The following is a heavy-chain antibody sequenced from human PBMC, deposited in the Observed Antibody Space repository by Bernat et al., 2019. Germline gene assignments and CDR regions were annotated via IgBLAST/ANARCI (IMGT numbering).Heavy chain of an antibody. D-gene: IGHD5-18*01. V-gene: IGHV3-21*01. CDR2: ISSSSSYI. CDR3: ARNRYSYGFLDAFDI. Sequence: EVQLVESGGGLVKPGGSLRLSCAASGFTFSSYSMNWVRQAPGEGLEWVSSISSSSSYIYYADSVKGRFTISRDNAKNSLYLQMNSLRAEDTAVYYCARNRYSYGFLDAFDIWGQGTMVTVSS. J-gene: IGHJ3*02. CDR1: GFTFSSYS.